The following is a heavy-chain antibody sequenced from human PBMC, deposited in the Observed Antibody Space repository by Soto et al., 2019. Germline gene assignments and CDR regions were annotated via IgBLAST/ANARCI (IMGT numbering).Heavy chain of an antibody. V-gene: IGHV1-69*04. J-gene: IGHJ4*02. D-gene: IGHD3-10*01. CDR3: ARDHFGSGPRSDY. CDR2: IIPILGIA. Sequence: SVKVSCKASGGTFSSYTISWVRQAPGQGLEWIGKIIPILGIANYAQKFQGRVTITADKSTSTAYMELSSLRSEDTAVYYCARDHFGSGPRSDYWGQGTLVTVSS. CDR1: GGTFSSYT.